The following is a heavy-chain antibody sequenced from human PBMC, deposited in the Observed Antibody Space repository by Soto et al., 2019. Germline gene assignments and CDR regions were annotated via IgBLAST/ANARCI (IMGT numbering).Heavy chain of an antibody. CDR1: GGTFSSYA. CDR2: IIPIFGTA. D-gene: IGHD4-17*01. CDR3: ARNLNYGDYVYYGMDV. Sequence: PVMVSCKASGGTFSSYAISWVRQAPGQGLEWMGGIIPIFGTANYAQKFQGRVTITADESTSTAYMELSSLRSEDTAVYYCARNLNYGDYVYYGMDVWGQGTTVTVSS. J-gene: IGHJ6*02. V-gene: IGHV1-69*13.